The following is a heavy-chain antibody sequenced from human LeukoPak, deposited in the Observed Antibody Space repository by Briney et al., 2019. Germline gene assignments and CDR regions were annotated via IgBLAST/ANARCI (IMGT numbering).Heavy chain of an antibody. CDR3: ARVPPSVGEATSEYFQD. CDR2: ISGSGGST. J-gene: IGHJ1*01. Sequence: GGSLRLSCAASGFTFSSYAMSWVRQAPGKGLEWVSAISGSGGSTYYADSVKGRFTISRDNSKNTLYLQMNSLRSEDTAVYYCARVPPSVGEATSEYFQDWGQGTLVTVSS. D-gene: IGHD1-26*01. V-gene: IGHV3-23*01. CDR1: GFTFSSYA.